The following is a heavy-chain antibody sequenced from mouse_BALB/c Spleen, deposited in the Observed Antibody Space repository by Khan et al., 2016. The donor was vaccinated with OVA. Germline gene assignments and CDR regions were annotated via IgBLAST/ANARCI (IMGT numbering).Heavy chain of an antibody. CDR2: INPTSGYT. CDR3: TRDRIDY. V-gene: IGHV1-7*01. CDR1: GYTFPTYW. J-gene: IGHJ2*01. Sequence: VQLQQSGAELAKPGASVKMSCKASGYTFPTYWMHWVKQRPGQGLEWIGYINPTSGYTAYNEKFKDRATLYADRSSSTADMRLSRLTSEDSAVDYGTRDRIDYWGQGTTLTASS.